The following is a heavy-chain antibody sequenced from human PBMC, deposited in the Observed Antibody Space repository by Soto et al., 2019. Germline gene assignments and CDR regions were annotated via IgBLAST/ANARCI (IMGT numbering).Heavy chain of an antibody. V-gene: IGHV1-2*02. CDR2: IIPSSGVA. CDR1: GYTFTKYY. Sequence: QVQLVQSGAEVKKPGASVKVSCKASGYTFTKYYMHWVRQAPGQGLEWMGWIIPSSGVANYAQKFQGRVTMTRDTSISTAYMELSRLRADDTAVYYCAKNLLVTIPYGFDIWGQGTMVTVSS. D-gene: IGHD2-21*01. J-gene: IGHJ3*02. CDR3: AKNLLVTIPYGFDI.